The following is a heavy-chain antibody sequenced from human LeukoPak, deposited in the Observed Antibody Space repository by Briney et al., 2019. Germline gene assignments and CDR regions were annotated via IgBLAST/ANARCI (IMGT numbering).Heavy chain of an antibody. Sequence: GGSLRLSCAASGFTFSSYWMHWVRQAPGKGLEWVSAISGSGGSTYYADSVKGRFTISRDNSKNTLYLQMNSLRAEDTAVYYCAKNKQQLDQFDYWGQGTLVTVSS. CDR1: GFTFSSYW. CDR3: AKNKQQLDQFDY. D-gene: IGHD6-13*01. CDR2: ISGSGGST. V-gene: IGHV3-23*01. J-gene: IGHJ4*02.